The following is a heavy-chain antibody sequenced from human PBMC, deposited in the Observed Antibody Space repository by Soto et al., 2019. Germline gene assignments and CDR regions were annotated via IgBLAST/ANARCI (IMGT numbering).Heavy chain of an antibody. D-gene: IGHD2-2*01. CDR1: GFTFSGYG. CDR3: ARLEGGYCTTISCLGDRLDP. V-gene: IGHV3-33*01. Sequence: GGSLRLSCAASGFTFSGYGMHWVRQAPGKGLEWVAVIWNDGSSKYYADSVKGRFTISRDNSKNTLYLQMNSLRAEDTAVYYCARLEGGYCTTISCLGDRLDPWGQGTLVTVS. J-gene: IGHJ5*02. CDR2: IWNDGSSK.